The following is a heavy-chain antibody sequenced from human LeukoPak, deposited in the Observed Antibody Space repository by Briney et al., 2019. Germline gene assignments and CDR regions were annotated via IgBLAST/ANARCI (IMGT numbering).Heavy chain of an antibody. Sequence: PAGSLRLSCAASGFTFSTYAISWVRQAPGKGLEWVSGVSPGGNTTYYPDSVKGRFAISRDNAKNTVYLQMNSVRADDTAVYYCARESRYRDYFDYWGQGTMVTVSS. CDR2: VSPGGNTT. CDR3: ARESRYRDYFDY. V-gene: IGHV3-23*01. J-gene: IGHJ4*02. CDR1: GFTFSTYA. D-gene: IGHD1-14*01.